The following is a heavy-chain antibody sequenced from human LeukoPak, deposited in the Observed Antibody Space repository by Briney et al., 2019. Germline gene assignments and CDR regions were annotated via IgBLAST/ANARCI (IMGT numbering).Heavy chain of an antibody. CDR1: GYTFTSYD. V-gene: IGHV1-8*02. J-gene: IGHJ3*02. CDR3: ARVRDGYNDAYDI. D-gene: IGHD5-24*01. Sequence: ASVKVSCKASGYTFTSYDINWVRQATGQGLEWMGWMNPNSGGTNYAQNFQGRVTMTGDTSTSTVYMELSSLRSEDTAVYYCARVRDGYNDAYDIWGQGTMVTVTS. CDR2: MNPNSGGT.